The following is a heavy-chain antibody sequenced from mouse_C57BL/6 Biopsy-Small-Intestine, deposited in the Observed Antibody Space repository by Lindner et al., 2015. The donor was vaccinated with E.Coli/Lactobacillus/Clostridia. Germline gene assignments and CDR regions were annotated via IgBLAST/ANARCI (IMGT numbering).Heavy chain of an antibody. V-gene: IGHV1-54*01. Sequence: VQLQESGAELVRPGTSVKVSCKASGYAFTNYLIEWVKQRPGQGLEWIGVINPGSGGTNYNEKFKGKATLTADKSSSTAYMQLSSLTSEDSAVYFCARDYFDYWGQGTTLTVSS. CDR2: INPGSGGT. CDR3: ARDYFDY. J-gene: IGHJ2*01. CDR1: GYAFTNYL.